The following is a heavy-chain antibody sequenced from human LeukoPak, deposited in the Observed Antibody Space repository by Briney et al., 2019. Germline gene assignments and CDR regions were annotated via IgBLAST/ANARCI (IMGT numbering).Heavy chain of an antibody. J-gene: IGHJ5*02. V-gene: IGHV5-51*01. D-gene: IGHD1-26*01. CDR3: ARLARRADNWFDP. CDR2: IYPGDSDT. Sequence: GESLKISCKGSGYSFTSYWIGWVRPMPGRGLEWMGIIYPGDSDTRYSPSFQGQVTISADKSISTAYLQWSSLKASDTAMYYCARLARRADNWFDPWGQGTLVTVSS. CDR1: GYSFTSYW.